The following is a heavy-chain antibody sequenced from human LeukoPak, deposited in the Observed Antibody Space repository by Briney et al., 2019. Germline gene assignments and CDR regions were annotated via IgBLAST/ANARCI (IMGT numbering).Heavy chain of an antibody. D-gene: IGHD4-23*01. V-gene: IGHV4-39*07. CDR2: VHVSGGT. J-gene: IGHJ4*02. CDR1: VGTMITSAFY. CDR3: ARVRADSGGNGFDY. Sequence: SEALSLNFTGCVGTMITSAFYWGWIRDSPGKGLEWIGSVHVSGGTYYSPSSKGRVAISLDTSKKLFSLKLTAVTAADTAIYYCARVRADSGGNGFDYWGQGTLVTVSS.